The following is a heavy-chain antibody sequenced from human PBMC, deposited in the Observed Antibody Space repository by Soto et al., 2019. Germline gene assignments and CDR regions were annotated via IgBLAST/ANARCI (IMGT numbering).Heavy chain of an antibody. CDR2: IWYDGSNK. V-gene: IGHV3-33*01. J-gene: IGHJ6*02. CDR3: ARDDRSITIFGVVTYGMDV. D-gene: IGHD3-3*01. CDR1: GFTFSSYG. Sequence: SLRLSCAASGFTFSSYGMHWVRQAPGKGLEWVAVIWYDGSNKYYADSVKGRFTISRDNSKNTLYLQMNSLRAEDTAVYYCARDDRSITIFGVVTYGMDVWGQGTRVTVSS.